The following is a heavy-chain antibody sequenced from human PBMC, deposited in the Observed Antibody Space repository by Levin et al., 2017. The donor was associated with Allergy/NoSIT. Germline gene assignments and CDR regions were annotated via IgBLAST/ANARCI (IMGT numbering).Heavy chain of an antibody. CDR3: ARGLNTVTTSFYFEY. CDR2: ISASSTFI. CDR1: GITFSDVH. Sequence: GGSLRLSCAASGITFSDVHMNWVRQAPGKGLEWVSSISASSTFINYADSARGRFTISRDNAKNSLYLQMNSLRDDDTAIYYCARGLNTVTTSFYFEYWGQGTLVTVSS. J-gene: IGHJ4*02. V-gene: IGHV3-48*02. D-gene: IGHD4-17*01.